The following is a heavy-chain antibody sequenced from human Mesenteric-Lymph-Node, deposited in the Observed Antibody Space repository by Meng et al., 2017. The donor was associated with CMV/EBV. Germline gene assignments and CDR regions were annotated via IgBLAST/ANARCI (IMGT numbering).Heavy chain of an antibody. V-gene: IGHV3-11*06. CDR2: ISSSSSYT. CDR1: GFTFSDYY. J-gene: IGHJ4*02. D-gene: IGHD2-15*01. CDR3: ARGGRSKPVDY. Sequence: CAASGFTFSDYYMSWIRQAPGKGLEWVSYISSSSSYTNYADSVKGRFTISRDNAKNSLYLQMNSLRAEDTAVYYCARGGRSKPVDYWGQGTLVTVSS.